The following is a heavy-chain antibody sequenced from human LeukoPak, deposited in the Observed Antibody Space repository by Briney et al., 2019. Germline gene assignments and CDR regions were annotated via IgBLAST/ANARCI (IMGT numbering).Heavy chain of an antibody. J-gene: IGHJ4*02. CDR1: GFTFSDYY. Sequence: GGSLRLSCAASGFTFSDYYMSWIRQAPRKGLEWVSYISSSGSTIYYADSVKGRFTISRVNAKNSLYLQMNSLRAEDTAVYYCARDPSFSCSSTSCVDYWGQGTLVTVSS. CDR2: ISSSGSTI. CDR3: ARDPSFSCSSTSCVDY. V-gene: IGHV3-11*04. D-gene: IGHD2-2*01.